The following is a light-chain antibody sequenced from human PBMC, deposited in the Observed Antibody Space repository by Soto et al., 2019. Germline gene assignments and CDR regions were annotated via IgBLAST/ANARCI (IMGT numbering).Light chain of an antibody. Sequence: QSALTQPPSASGSLGQSVTISCTGTSGDVGHYNYVSWYQQQPGKTPKLIIYEVTKRPSGVPDRFSGSKSGNTASLTVSGLQAEDEADYYCSSYVDSFSVIFGGGTQLTVL. CDR3: SSYVDSFSVI. CDR2: EVT. J-gene: IGLJ2*01. V-gene: IGLV2-8*01. CDR1: SGDVGHYNY.